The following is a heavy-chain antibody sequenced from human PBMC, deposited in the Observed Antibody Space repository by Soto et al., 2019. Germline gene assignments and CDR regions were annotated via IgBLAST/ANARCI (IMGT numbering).Heavy chain of an antibody. CDR3: ARAGATTGVILGSFDI. V-gene: IGHV1-69*01. CDR1: GGTFSSYA. J-gene: IGHJ3*02. D-gene: IGHD1-26*01. CDR2: IIPIFGTA. Sequence: QVQLVQSGAEVQKPGSSVKVSCKASGGTFSSYAISWVRQAPGQGLEWMGGIIPIFGTANYAQTFQGRVTITADESTSTAYMELSSLRSEDTAVYYCARAGATTGVILGSFDIWGQGTMVTVSS.